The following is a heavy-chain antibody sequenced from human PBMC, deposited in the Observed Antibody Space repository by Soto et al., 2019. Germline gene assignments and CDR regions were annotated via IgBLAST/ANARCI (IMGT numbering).Heavy chain of an antibody. J-gene: IGHJ4*02. CDR1: GGSFSGYY. V-gene: IGHV4-34*01. D-gene: IGHD2-2*01. CDR3: ARGDHCSSTSCLGYYFDY. CDR2: INHSGST. Sequence: SETLSLTCAVYGGSFSGYYWSWIRQPPGKGLEWIGEINHSGSTNYNPPLKSRVTISVDTSKNQFSLKLSSVTAADTAVYYCARGDHCSSTSCLGYYFDYWGQGTLVTVSS.